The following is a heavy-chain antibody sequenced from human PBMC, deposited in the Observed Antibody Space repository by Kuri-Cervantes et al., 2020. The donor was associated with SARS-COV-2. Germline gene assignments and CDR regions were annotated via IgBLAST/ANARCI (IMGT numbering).Heavy chain of an antibody. J-gene: IGHJ3*02. CDR1: GGSVRSGSYY. CDR2: IYYTGST. Sequence: GSLRLSCTVSGGSVRSGSYYWSWIRQPPGKGLEWIGYIYYTGSTNYSPSLKSRVTISVDTSKNQFSLKLSSVTAADTAVYYCARQGRITMFGVVIRGFDIWGQGTMVTVSS. D-gene: IGHD3-3*01. CDR3: ARQGRITMFGVVIRGFDI. V-gene: IGHV4-61*01.